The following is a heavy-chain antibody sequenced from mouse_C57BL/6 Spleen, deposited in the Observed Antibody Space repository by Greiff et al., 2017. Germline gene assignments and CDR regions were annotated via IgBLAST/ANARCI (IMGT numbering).Heavy chain of an antibody. CDR3: TRSLMGSEAPFAY. J-gene: IGHJ3*01. D-gene: IGHD1-1*02. CDR2: IDPETGGT. CDR1: GYTFTDYE. Sequence: VKLVESGAELVRPGASVTLSCKASGYTFTDYEMHWVKQTPVHGLEWIGAIDPETGGTAYNQKFKGKAILTADKSSSTAYMALRSLPSEDSAVYYCTRSLMGSEAPFAYWGQGTLVTVSA. V-gene: IGHV1-15*01.